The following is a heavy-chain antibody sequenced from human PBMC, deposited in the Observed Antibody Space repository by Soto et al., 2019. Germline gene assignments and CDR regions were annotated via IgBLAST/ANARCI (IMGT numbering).Heavy chain of an antibody. J-gene: IGHJ3*02. CDR1: GYTFSNYD. CDR3: ARGIKGIPPSAFDI. CDR2: LNPNTDKT. D-gene: IGHD5-18*01. V-gene: IGHV1-8*01. Sequence: ASVKVSCKASGYTFSNYDINWVRQATGQGLEWMGWLNPNTDKTGSAQKFQGRVTMTRNTSISTAYLELSGLRSDDTAVYYCARGIKGIPPSAFDIWGQGTRVTVSS.